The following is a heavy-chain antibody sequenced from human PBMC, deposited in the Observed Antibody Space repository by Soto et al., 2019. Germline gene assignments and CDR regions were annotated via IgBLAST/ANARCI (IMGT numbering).Heavy chain of an antibody. CDR2: ISSSGSTI. D-gene: IGHD6-19*01. CDR1: GFTFSSYE. V-gene: IGHV3-48*03. CDR3: VLRTAVAGFDY. Sequence: PGGSLRLSCAASGFTFSSYEMNWVRQAPGKGLEWVSYISSSGSTIYYADSVKGRFTISRDNAKNSLYLQMNSLRAEDTAVYYCVLRTAVAGFDYWGQGTLVTVS. J-gene: IGHJ4*02.